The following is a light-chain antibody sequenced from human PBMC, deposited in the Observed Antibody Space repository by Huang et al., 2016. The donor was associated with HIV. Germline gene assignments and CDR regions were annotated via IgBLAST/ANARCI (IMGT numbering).Light chain of an antibody. Sequence: EIVMTQSPATLSVSPGERATLSCRASQGVSNNIAWYQQKPGQTPRLYSPGASTRATGIAAKFSGRGCGTDFTLTITSLQPEDSAVYYCQHYNNWPPWTFGPGTQVEI. CDR2: GAS. CDR3: QHYNNWPPWT. V-gene: IGKV3D-15*01. CDR1: QGVSNN. J-gene: IGKJ1*01.